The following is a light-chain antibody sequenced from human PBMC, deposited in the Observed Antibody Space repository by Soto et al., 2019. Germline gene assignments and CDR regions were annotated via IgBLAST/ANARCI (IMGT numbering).Light chain of an antibody. CDR1: QSITSSTY. Sequence: EIVLTQSPGTLSLSPGERATLSCRASQSITSSTYLAWYQQKPGQAPRLLIYGASSRAAGMPDRFSGSGSGRDLTLTIRTLEPEDFAVYYCQQYGNSPRAFGQGTKREI. CDR2: GAS. J-gene: IGKJ1*01. V-gene: IGKV3-20*01. CDR3: QQYGNSPRA.